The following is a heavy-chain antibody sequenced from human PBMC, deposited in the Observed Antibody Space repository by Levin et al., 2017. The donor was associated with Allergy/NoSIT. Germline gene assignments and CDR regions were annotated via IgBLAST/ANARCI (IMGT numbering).Heavy chain of an antibody. CDR3: ARRGDDGFYYYYEDV. D-gene: IGHD3-16*01. CDR2: IDPKDSYA. V-gene: IGHV5-10-1*01. CDR1: GFRFTSYW. J-gene: IGHJ6*03. Sequence: KPGESLKISCQASGFRFTSYWITWVRQVPGKGLEWMGRIDPKDSYAHYSPSFQGHVTISVDRSISTAYLQWDSLKASDTAIYYCARRGDDGFYYYYEDVWGKGTTVTVSS.